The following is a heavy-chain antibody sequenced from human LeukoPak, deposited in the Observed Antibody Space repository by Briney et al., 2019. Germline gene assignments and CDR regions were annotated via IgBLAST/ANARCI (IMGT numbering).Heavy chain of an antibody. CDR1: GFTFSNSW. CDR2: IRQDGSEK. Sequence: GGSLRLSCAASGFTFSNSWMSWVRQAPGKGLEWVANIRQDGSEKNYVDSVRGRFTISRDNAKNSLYLQMNNLRADDTAVYYCVRELRFAFWGQGTMVSVSS. J-gene: IGHJ3*01. V-gene: IGHV3-7*03. CDR3: VRELRFAF.